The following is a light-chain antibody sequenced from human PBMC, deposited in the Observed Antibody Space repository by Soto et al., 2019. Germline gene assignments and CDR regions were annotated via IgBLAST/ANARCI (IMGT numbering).Light chain of an antibody. J-gene: IGKJ1*01. CDR2: GAS. CDR1: QSVSSN. Sequence: EMVMTQSPATLSVSPGERATLSCRASQSVSSNLAWYQQKPGQAPRLLIYGASTRATGIPARFSGSGSGTEFTLTIGSLQSEDFAVYYCQQYNNWPPWTFGQGTKVEIK. CDR3: QQYNNWPPWT. V-gene: IGKV3-15*01.